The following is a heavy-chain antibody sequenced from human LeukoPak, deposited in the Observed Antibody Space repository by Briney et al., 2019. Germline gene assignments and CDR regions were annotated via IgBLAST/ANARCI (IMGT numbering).Heavy chain of an antibody. J-gene: IGHJ4*02. Sequence: GGSLRLSCAASGFTFSSYSMNWVRQAPGKGLEWVSSISSSSSYIYYADSVKGRFTISRDNAKNSLYLQMNSLRAEDTAVYYCARDVEDVVVVAAMSFGYWGQGTLVTVSS. D-gene: IGHD2-15*01. V-gene: IGHV3-21*01. CDR3: ARDVEDVVVVAAMSFGY. CDR1: GFTFSSYS. CDR2: ISSSSSYI.